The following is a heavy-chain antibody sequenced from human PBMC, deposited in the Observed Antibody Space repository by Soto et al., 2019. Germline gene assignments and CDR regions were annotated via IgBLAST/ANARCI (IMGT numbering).Heavy chain of an antibody. Sequence: ETLSLTCTVSGGSISSSSYYWGWIRQPPVKGLEWIGSIYYSGSTYYNPSLKSRVTISVDTSKNQFSLKLSSVTAADTAVYYCARHGHYDFWSGYGYWYFDYWGQGTLVTVSS. V-gene: IGHV4-39*01. D-gene: IGHD3-3*01. CDR1: GGSISSSSYY. CDR2: IYYSGST. CDR3: ARHGHYDFWSGYGYWYFDY. J-gene: IGHJ4*02.